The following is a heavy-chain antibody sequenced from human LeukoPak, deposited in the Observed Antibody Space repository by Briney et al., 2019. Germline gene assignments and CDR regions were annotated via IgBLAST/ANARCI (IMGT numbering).Heavy chain of an antibody. V-gene: IGHV3-23*01. CDR3: AKGQGYNYGDSIDY. CDR2: INGGSGNS. D-gene: IGHD5-18*01. Sequence: GGSLRLSCAASGFTFNNYAMTWVRQAPGKGLDWVSVINGGSGNSYYADSVKGRFTVSRDNSKNTLYLQTNSLRDEDTAVYYCAKGQGYNYGDSIDYWGQGTLVTVSS. CDR1: GFTFNNYA. J-gene: IGHJ4*02.